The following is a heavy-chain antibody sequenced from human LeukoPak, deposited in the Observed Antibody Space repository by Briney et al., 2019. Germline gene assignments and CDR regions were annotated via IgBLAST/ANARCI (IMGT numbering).Heavy chain of an antibody. D-gene: IGHD5-18*01. CDR1: GGTFSSYT. CDR3: ARVNGYSYGSMYYFDY. J-gene: IGHJ4*02. Sequence: ASVKVSCKASGGTFSSYTISWVRQAPGQGLEWMGRIIPILGIANYAQKFQGRVTITADKSTSTAYTELSSLRSEDTAVYYCARVNGYSYGSMYYFDYWGQGTLVTVSS. CDR2: IIPILGIA. V-gene: IGHV1-69*02.